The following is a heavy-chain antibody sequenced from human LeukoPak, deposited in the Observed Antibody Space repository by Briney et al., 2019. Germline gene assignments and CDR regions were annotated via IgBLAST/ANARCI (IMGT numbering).Heavy chain of an antibody. Sequence: GGSLRLSCAASRIIFSNSAMNWVRKAPGKGLEWVSSISSSSSYIYYADSVKGRFTISRDNAKNSLYLQMNSLRAEDTAVYYCASGDYYDSKDWGQGTLVTVSS. V-gene: IGHV3-21*01. J-gene: IGHJ4*02. CDR3: ASGDYYDSKD. CDR2: ISSSSSYI. CDR1: RIIFSNSA. D-gene: IGHD3-22*01.